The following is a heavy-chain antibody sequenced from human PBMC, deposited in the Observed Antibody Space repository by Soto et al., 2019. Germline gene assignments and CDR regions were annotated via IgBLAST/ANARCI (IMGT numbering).Heavy chain of an antibody. CDR2: RYWDDDE. J-gene: IGHJ4*02. Sequence: QITLKESGPPLVKPTQTLTLTCTFSGFSLAARGVGVDWIHQPPGKALEWLALRYWDDDEGYSPSLKSRLTITQDTSKNQVVLTMTNMDTLDTATYYCAHRPRGYSYHFDYWGQGTLVTVSS. CDR3: AHRPRGYSYHFDY. CDR1: GFSLAARGVG. V-gene: IGHV2-5*02. D-gene: IGHD5-18*01.